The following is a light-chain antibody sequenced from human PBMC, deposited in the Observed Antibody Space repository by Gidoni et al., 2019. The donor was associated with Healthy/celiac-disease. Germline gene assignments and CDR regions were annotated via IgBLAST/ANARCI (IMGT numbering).Light chain of an antibody. J-gene: IGLJ3*02. Sequence: QSALTQPASVSRSPGQSITISCTGTSSDVGGYNYVSWYQQHPGKAPKLMIYDVSNRPSWVSNRFSCSKAGNTASLTISGLQAEDEADYYCSSYTSSSTLVFGGGTNLTVL. CDR3: SSYTSSSTLV. CDR2: DVS. CDR1: SSDVGGYNY. V-gene: IGLV2-14*03.